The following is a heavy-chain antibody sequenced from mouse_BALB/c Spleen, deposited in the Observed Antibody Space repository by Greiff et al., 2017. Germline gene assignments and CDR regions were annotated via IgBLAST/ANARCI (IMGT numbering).Heavy chain of an antibody. Sequence: EVQLVESGPELVKPGASVKMSCKASGYTFTSYVMHWVKQKPGQGLEWIGYINPYNDGTKYNEKFKGKATLTSDKSSSTAYMELSSLTSEDSAVYYCALLTGTMDYWGQGTSVTVSS. CDR1: GYTFTSYV. V-gene: IGHV1-14*01. J-gene: IGHJ4*01. CDR2: INPYNDGT. CDR3: ALLTGTMDY. D-gene: IGHD4-1*01.